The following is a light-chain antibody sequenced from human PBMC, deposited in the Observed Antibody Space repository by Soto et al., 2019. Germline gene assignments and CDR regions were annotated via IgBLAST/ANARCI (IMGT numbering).Light chain of an antibody. J-gene: IGLJ1*01. Sequence: QSVLTQPPSMSEAPRQRVTISCSGSSSNIGSAAVNWYQQVPGKAPKLLIYYGHLLPSGVSDRFSGSKSGTSASLTISGLQSEDEADYYCAAWDDSLNSYVFGTGTKLTVL. CDR1: SSNIGSAA. V-gene: IGLV1-36*01. CDR2: YGH. CDR3: AAWDDSLNSYV.